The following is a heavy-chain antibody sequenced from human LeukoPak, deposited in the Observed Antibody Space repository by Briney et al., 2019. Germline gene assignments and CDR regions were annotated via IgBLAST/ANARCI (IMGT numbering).Heavy chain of an antibody. J-gene: IGHJ3*01. D-gene: IGHD3-22*01. CDR2: FAPEDGDT. V-gene: IGHV1-24*01. CDR3: VWGAFKHYYDSSGRVSPPRDGFDL. CDR1: GYTLSELA. Sequence: GASVKVSCKVSGYTLSELAMHWMRQAPGTGLEWMGGFAPEDGDTIYAQKFQGRVAMTEDSSTDTAYMELSSLRPEDTAVYYCVWGAFKHYYDSSGRVSPPRDGFDLWGQGTMVTVSS.